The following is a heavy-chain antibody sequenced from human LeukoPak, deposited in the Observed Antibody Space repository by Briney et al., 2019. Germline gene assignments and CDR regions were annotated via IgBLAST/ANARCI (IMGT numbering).Heavy chain of an antibody. CDR1: GFTFTNYP. V-gene: IGHV3-23*01. D-gene: IGHD3-9*01. CDR2: ISGSGGST. J-gene: IGHJ4*02. Sequence: GGSLRLSCAASGFTFTNYPMIWVRQAPGRGLTWVSGISGSGGSTYYADSVKGRFTISRDNPRSTLYLQMSSPRAEDTAVYYCAKGDNDILTGYYNSFDYWGQGTLVTVSS. CDR3: AKGDNDILTGYYNSFDY.